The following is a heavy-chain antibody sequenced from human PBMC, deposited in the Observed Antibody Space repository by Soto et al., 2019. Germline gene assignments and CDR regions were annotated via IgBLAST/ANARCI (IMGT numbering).Heavy chain of an antibody. CDR1: GRTFGNYA. J-gene: IGHJ2*01. V-gene: IGHV3-23*01. D-gene: IGHD2-21*02. CDR2: ISGDSGRT. Sequence: EVQLLESGGGLVQPGGSVRLSCAASGRTFGNYAMSWVSKAPGKGLEWVSAISGDSGRTYYADSVKGRFTISRDNSKNTLYLQMNTLRAEDTAVYYCAVTPNCGRDCSAASYSYFDIGGRGTLVTVSS. CDR3: AVTPNCGRDCSAASYSYFDI.